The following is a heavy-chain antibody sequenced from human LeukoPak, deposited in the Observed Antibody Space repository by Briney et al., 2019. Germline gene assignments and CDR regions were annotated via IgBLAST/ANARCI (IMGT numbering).Heavy chain of an antibody. CDR1: GFTFSSYS. CDR2: ISSSSSYI. V-gene: IGHV3-21*01. D-gene: IGHD2-15*01. Sequence: GGSLRLSCAASGFTFSSYSMNWVRQAPGKGLEWVSSISSSSSYIYYADSVKGRFTISRDNAKNSLYLQMNSPRAEDTAVYYCARVGTLLLFSFDAFDIWGQGTMVTVSS. J-gene: IGHJ3*02. CDR3: ARVGTLLLFSFDAFDI.